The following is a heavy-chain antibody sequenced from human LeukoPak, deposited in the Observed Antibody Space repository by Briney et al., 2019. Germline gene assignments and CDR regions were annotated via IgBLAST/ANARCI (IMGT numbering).Heavy chain of an antibody. J-gene: IGHJ4*02. CDR1: GGSISTYY. D-gene: IGHD3-22*01. V-gene: IGHV4-59*01. CDR3: ASGNYYDSSGRFDY. Sequence: SETLSLTCTVSGGSISTYYWSWIRQPPGKGLEWIGYIYYSGSTNYNPSLKSRVTISVDTSKNQFSLKLSSVTAADTAVYFCASGNYYDSSGRFDYWGQGTLVTVSS. CDR2: IYYSGST.